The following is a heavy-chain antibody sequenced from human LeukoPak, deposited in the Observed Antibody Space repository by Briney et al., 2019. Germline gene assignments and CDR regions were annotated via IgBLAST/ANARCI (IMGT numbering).Heavy chain of an antibody. J-gene: IGHJ4*02. CDR2: ISASGSTI. V-gene: IGHV3-23*01. CDR3: ARHPIVSGSFDY. Sequence: GGSLRLSCVTSGFTFSNHAMNWVRQAPGRGLEWVSGISASGSTIYYADSVKGRFTISRDISKHTVFLQMNSLGAEDTAVYYCARHPIVSGSFDYWGQGTLVTVSS. D-gene: IGHD1-26*01. CDR1: GFTFSNHA.